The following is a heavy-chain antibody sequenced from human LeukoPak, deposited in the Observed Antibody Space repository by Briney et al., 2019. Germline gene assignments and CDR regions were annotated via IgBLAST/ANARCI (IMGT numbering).Heavy chain of an antibody. CDR3: AKQSESYDSTGSTFDF. CDR2: ISYDGSNK. Sequence: PGGSLRLSCAASGFTFSSYGMHWVRQAPGKGLEWVAVISYDGSNKYYADSVKGRFTISRDNSKNTLYLQMNSLRAEDTAVYYCAKQSESYDSTGSTFDFWGQGTLVTVSS. V-gene: IGHV3-30*18. D-gene: IGHD3-22*01. CDR1: GFTFSSYG. J-gene: IGHJ4*02.